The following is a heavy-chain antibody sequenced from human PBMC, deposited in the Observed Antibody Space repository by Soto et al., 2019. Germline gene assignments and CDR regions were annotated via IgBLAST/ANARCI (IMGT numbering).Heavy chain of an antibody. CDR3: ARLAVVVPAANIAAAGIGDY. D-gene: IGHD2-2*01. V-gene: IGHV4-34*01. CDR2: INHSGST. Sequence: SETLSLTCAVYGGSFSGYYWSWIRQPPGKGLEWIGEINHSGSTNYNPSLKSRGTISVDTSKNQFSLKLSSVTAADTAVYYCARLAVVVPAANIAAAGIGDYWSQGTLDTVSS. CDR1: GGSFSGYY. J-gene: IGHJ4*02.